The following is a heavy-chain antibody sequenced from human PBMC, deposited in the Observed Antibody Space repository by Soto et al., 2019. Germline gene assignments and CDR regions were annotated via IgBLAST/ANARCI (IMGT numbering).Heavy chain of an antibody. CDR2: IYWDDDK. Sequence: QITLKESGPTLVKPTQTLTLTCTFSGFSLSSTRMAVGWIRQPPGKALEWLALIYWDDDKRYSPFLKSRLTTTRDTPKTGVVLKMPIWAPGNTASFYGAHMLVGVWGYSLVCGGEGTLAPFPS. D-gene: IGHD3-16*01. CDR3: AHMLVGVWGYSLVC. CDR1: GFSLSSTRMA. V-gene: IGHV2-5*02. J-gene: IGHJ4*02.